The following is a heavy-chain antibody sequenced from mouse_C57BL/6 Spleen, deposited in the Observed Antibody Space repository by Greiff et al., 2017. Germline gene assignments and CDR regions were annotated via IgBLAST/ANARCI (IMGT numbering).Heavy chain of an antibody. V-gene: IGHV1-72*01. CDR1: GYTFTSYW. CDR3: ARQETSGTGAMDY. J-gene: IGHJ4*01. Sequence: QVHVKQPGAELVKPGASVKLSCKASGYTFTSYWMHWVKQRPGRGLEWIGRIDPNSGGTKYNEKFKSKATLTVDKPSSTAYMQLSSLTSEDSAVYYCARQETSGTGAMDYWGQGTSVTVSS. D-gene: IGHD4-1*01. CDR2: IDPNSGGT.